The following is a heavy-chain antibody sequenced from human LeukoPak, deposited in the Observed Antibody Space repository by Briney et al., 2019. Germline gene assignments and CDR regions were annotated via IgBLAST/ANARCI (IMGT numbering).Heavy chain of an antibody. J-gene: IGHJ5*02. CDR1: GFTFSSYA. D-gene: IGHD1-26*01. CDR2: ISYDGSNK. Sequence: PGGSLRLSCAASGFTFSSYAMHWVRQAPGKGLEWVAVISYDGSNKYYADSVKGRFTISRDNSKNTLYLQMNSLRAEDTAVYYCAKGKAGIVGATNWFDPWGQGTLVTVSS. CDR3: AKGKAGIVGATNWFDP. V-gene: IGHV3-30-3*01.